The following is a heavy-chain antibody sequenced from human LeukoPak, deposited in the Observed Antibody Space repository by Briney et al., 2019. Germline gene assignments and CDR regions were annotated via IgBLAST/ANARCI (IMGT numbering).Heavy chain of an antibody. CDR2: INPSGGST. CDR1: GYTFTSYY. D-gene: IGHD1-1*01. Sequence: ASVKVSCKASGYTFTSYYMHWVRQALGQGLEWMGIINPSGGSTSYAQKFQGRVTMTRDMSTSTVYMELSSLRSEDTAVYYCARDGNSGYYYYYMDVWGKGTTVTVSS. V-gene: IGHV1-46*01. J-gene: IGHJ6*03. CDR3: ARDGNSGYYYYYMDV.